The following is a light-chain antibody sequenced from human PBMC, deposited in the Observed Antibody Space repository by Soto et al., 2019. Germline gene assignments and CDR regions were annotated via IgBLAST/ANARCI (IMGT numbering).Light chain of an antibody. Sequence: EIELTQSPGTLSLSPGERATLSCRASQSVRSGYLAWYQQKPGQAPRLLIYGASSRATGIPDRFSGSGSGTDFTLTISRLEPEDFAVYYCQQYGSSPSTFGQGTKLEIK. CDR3: QQYGSSPST. J-gene: IGKJ2*02. CDR1: QSVRSGY. CDR2: GAS. V-gene: IGKV3-20*01.